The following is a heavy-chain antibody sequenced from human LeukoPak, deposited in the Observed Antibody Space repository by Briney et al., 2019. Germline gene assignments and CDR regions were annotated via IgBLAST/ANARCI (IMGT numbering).Heavy chain of an antibody. CDR3: AISVSGYSSGWADAFDI. Sequence: SQTLSLTCAISGDSVSSNSAAWNWIRQSPSRGLEWLGRTYYRSKWYNDYAVSVKSRITINPDTSKNQFSLQLNSVTPEDTAVYYCAISVSGYSSGWADAFDIWGQGTMVTASS. V-gene: IGHV6-1*01. CDR1: GDSVSSNSAA. J-gene: IGHJ3*02. CDR2: TYYRSKWYN. D-gene: IGHD6-19*01.